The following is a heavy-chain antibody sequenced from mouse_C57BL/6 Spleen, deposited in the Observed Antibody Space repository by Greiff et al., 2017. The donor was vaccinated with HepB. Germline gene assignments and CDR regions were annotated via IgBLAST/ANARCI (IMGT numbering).Heavy chain of an antibody. CDR1: GFTFSDYY. J-gene: IGHJ1*03. D-gene: IGHD5-1-1*01. V-gene: IGHV5-16*01. CDR2: INYDGSST. CDR3: AGEKYDSNWYFDF. Sequence: DVKLVESEGGLVQPGSSMKLSCTASGFTFSDYYMAWVRQVPEKGLEWVANINYDGSSTYYLDSLKSRFIISRDNAKNILYLQMSSLKSEDTATYYCAGEKYDSNWYFDFWGTGTTVTVSS.